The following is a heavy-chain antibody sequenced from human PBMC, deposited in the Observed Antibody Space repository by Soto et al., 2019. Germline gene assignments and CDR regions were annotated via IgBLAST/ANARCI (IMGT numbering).Heavy chain of an antibody. V-gene: IGHV4-59*01. Sequence: SETLSLTCIVSGGAISNFFCSWIRQPPGKGLEWIGYIYYSGNTNYNPSLKSRVTISVDTSKNQFSLKLSSVTAADTAVHYCARDYDSTYYYGMDVWGQGTTVTVSS. CDR1: GGAISNFF. CDR3: ARDYDSTYYYGMDV. CDR2: IYYSGNT. D-gene: IGHD3-3*01. J-gene: IGHJ6*02.